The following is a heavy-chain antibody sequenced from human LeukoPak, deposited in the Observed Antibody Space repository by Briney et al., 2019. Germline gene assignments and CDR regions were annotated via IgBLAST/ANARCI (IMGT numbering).Heavy chain of an antibody. V-gene: IGHV3-23*01. CDR3: AKDSRIAARISDY. D-gene: IGHD6-6*01. CDR1: GFTFRSYA. CDR2: ISGSGGST. Sequence: GGSLRLSCAASGFTFRSYAMSWVRQAPGKGLEWVSAISGSGGSTYYADSVKGRFTIPRDNSKNTLYLQMNSLRAEDTAVYYCAKDSRIAARISDYWGQGTLVTVSS. J-gene: IGHJ4*02.